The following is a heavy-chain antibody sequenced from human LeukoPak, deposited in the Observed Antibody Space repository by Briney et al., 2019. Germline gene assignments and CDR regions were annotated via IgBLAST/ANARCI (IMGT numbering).Heavy chain of an antibody. CDR3: ARGVNDFWSGYYYYGMDV. Sequence: SETLSLTCTVSGGSISSYYWSWIRQPAGKGLEWIGRIYTSGSTNYNPSLKSRVTMSVDTSRNQSSLKLSSVTAADTAVYYCARGVNDFWSGYYYYGMDVWGQGTTVTVSS. CDR2: IYTSGST. V-gene: IGHV4-4*07. J-gene: IGHJ6*02. CDR1: GGSISSYY. D-gene: IGHD3-3*01.